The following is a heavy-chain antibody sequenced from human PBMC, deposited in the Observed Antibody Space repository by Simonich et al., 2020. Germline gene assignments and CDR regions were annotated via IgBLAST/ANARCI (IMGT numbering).Heavy chain of an antibody. Sequence: EVQLVQSGAAVKKHGASLKISCKGFGYSFTSYWFGWVRQIPGKGLEWMVYIYPGDSDTRYSPTFQGQVTISADNSISTAYLQWSSLKASDTAMYYCARQLNDFDIWGQGTMVTVSS. CDR1: GYSFTSYW. V-gene: IGHV5-51*01. J-gene: IGHJ3*02. CDR3: ARQLNDFDI. D-gene: IGHD1-1*01. CDR2: IYPGDSDT.